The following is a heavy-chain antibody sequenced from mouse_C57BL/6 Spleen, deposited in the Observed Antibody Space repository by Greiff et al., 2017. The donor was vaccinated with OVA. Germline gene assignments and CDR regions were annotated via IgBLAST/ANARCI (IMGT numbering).Heavy chain of an antibody. V-gene: IGHV1-22*01. CDR1: GYTFTDYN. CDR2: INPNNGGT. J-gene: IGHJ1*03. D-gene: IGHD1-1*01. Sequence: VQLQQSGPELVKPGASVKMSCKASGYTFTDYNMHWVKQSHGKSLEWIGYINPNNGGTSYNQKFKGKATLTVNKSSSTAYMELRSLTSEDSAVYYCAREVGVLLYWYFDVWGTGTTVTVSS. CDR3: AREVGVLLYWYFDV.